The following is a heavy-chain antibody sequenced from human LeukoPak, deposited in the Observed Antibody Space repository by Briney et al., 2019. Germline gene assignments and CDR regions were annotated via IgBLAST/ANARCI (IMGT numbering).Heavy chain of an antibody. Sequence: PGGSLRLSCAASGFTVSSNYMSWVRQAPGKGLEWVSVIYSGGSTYYADSVKGRFTISRDNSKNTLYLQMNSLRAEDTAVYYCAKGTNYYDSSLFDYWGQGTLVTVSS. CDR2: IYSGGST. CDR3: AKGTNYYDSSLFDY. V-gene: IGHV3-53*01. CDR1: GFTVSSNY. J-gene: IGHJ4*02. D-gene: IGHD3-22*01.